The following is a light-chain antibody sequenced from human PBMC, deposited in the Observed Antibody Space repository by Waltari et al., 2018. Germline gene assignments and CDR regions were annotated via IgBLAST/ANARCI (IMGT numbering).Light chain of an antibody. CDR3: QHYVSLPAT. CDR2: DGS. Sequence: SCRASESVRRSLAWYQQKPGQAPRLLIYDGSSRATGIPDRFSGSGSGTDFSLSISRLEPEEFAVYYCQHYVSLPATFGQGTKVEIK. J-gene: IGKJ1*01. CDR1: ESVRRS. V-gene: IGKV3-20*01.